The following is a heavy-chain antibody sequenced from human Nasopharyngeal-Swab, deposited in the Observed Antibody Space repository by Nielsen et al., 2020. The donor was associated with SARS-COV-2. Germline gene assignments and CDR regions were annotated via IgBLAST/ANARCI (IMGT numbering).Heavy chain of an antibody. D-gene: IGHD3-9*01. CDR1: GYTFTSYD. CDR2: VNPNSGNT. CDR3: ARGGSRGLRYFDWFLYSDYYYGMDV. Sequence: ASVKVSCKASGYTFTSYDINWVRQATGQGLEWMGWVNPNSGNTGYAQKFQGRVTMTRNTSISTAYMELSSLRSEDTAVYYCARGGSRGLRYFDWFLYSDYYYGMDVWGQGTTVTVSS. J-gene: IGHJ6*02. V-gene: IGHV1-8*01.